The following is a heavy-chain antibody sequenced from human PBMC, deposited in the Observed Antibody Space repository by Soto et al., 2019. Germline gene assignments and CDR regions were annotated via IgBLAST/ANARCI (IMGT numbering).Heavy chain of an antibody. CDR2: IMPIFRTP. J-gene: IGHJ6*02. CDR3: ARDNDRPQLGGNYYYILDV. V-gene: IGHV1-69*12. Sequence: QVQLEQCEAEVKKPGSSVKVSCKASGGTFRNSAISWVRQAPGQGLEWMGGIMPIFRTPDYAQKFHGRVTITADESTSTAYMELSGLRSDDTAVYFCARDNDRPQLGGNYYYILDVWGHGTTVTVSS. CDR1: GGTFRNSA. D-gene: IGHD1-1*01.